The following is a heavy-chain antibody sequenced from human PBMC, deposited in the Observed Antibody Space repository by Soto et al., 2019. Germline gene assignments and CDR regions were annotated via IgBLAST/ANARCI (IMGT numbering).Heavy chain of an antibody. D-gene: IGHD1-1*01. V-gene: IGHV4-4*07. CDR1: GGSISNYY. J-gene: IGHJ4*02. CDR3: ARFDQHDNFIKSNFFDY. CDR2: IYSSGST. Sequence: QVQLQQSGPGLVKPSETLSLTCSVSGGSISNYYWSWIRQPAGKGLEWIGHIYSSGSTSYNPSHKIRGTVSVDTSKNQFSVNLRSVTAADEAMYYCARFDQHDNFIKSNFFDYWGQGTLVTVSS.